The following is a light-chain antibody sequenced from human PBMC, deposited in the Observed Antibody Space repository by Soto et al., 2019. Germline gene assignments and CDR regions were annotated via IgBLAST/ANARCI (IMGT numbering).Light chain of an antibody. V-gene: IGLV2-8*01. Sequence: QSALTQPPSASGSPGQSVTISCTGTTSDVGGYKYVSWYQHHPGKAPKLMIYEVSKRPSGVPDRFSGSKSGNTASLTVSGLQAEDEADYYCASYGGRDDMIFGGGTKLTVL. CDR3: ASYGGRDDMI. J-gene: IGLJ2*01. CDR2: EVS. CDR1: TSDVGGYKY.